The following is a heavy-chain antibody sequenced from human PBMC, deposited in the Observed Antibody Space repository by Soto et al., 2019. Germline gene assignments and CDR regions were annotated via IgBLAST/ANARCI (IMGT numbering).Heavy chain of an antibody. V-gene: IGHV4-34*01. D-gene: IGHD5-12*01. J-gene: IGHJ4*02. CDR3: ARRRDGYNYDY. CDR2: INHSGST. Sequence: PSETLSLTCAVYGGSFSGYYWSWIRQPPGKGLEWIGEINHSGSTNYNPSLKSRVTISVDTSKNQLSLKLSSVTAADTAVYYCARRRDGYNYDYWGQGTLVTVSS. CDR1: GGSFSGYY.